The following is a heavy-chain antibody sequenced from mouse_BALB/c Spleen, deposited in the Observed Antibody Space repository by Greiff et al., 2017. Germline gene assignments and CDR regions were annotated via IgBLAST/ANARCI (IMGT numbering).Heavy chain of an antibody. CDR1: GYTFTSYW. CDR3: SSDCDNAGPGGY. Sequence: VQLQQSGPELVRPGASVKLSCKASGYTFTSYWMHWVNQRPGQGLEWIGMIDPSNSETRLNQKFKDKATLNVDKSSNTAYMQLSSLTSEDSAVDSCSSDCDNAGPGGYWGQGTTLTVSS. D-gene: IGHD1-3*01. V-gene: IGHV1-52*01. J-gene: IGHJ2*01. CDR2: IDPSNSET.